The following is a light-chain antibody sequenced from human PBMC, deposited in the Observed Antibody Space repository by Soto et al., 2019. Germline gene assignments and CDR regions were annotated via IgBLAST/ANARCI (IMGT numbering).Light chain of an antibody. CDR3: QQSYNTPLT. CDR1: QRINTY. Sequence: IQLTQSPSSISSPVGNRVTIACRAIQRINTYMNWYQHKQGKAPNIMIFHPSTLQSGVPSRFSGSGYGTDFNLTISSLQPEDFATYYCQQSYNTPLTFGGGTKVDIK. J-gene: IGKJ4*01. CDR2: HPS. V-gene: IGKV1-39*01.